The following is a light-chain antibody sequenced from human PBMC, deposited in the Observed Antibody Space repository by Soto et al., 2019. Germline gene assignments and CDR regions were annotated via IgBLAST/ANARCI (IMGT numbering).Light chain of an antibody. Sequence: DIQMTQSPSTLYASVGERVTITCLASQRISSWLSWYQQKPGKAAKLLIYDASSLESGVPSRFSGNGSGTEFTLTISSLQPDDFATYYCQQYNSYSPSTFGQGTKVDIK. CDR2: DAS. J-gene: IGKJ1*01. V-gene: IGKV1-5*01. CDR3: QQYNSYSPST. CDR1: QRISSW.